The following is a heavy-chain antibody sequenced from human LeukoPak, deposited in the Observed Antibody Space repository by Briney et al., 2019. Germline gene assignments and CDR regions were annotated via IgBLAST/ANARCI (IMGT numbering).Heavy chain of an antibody. CDR2: ITGSGTST. Sequence: GSLRLSCVASGFTFSNYAMSWVRQAPGKGLEWVSAITGSGTSTYYADSLKGRFTISRDNSKNTVFLQMNSLRHEDTAIYYCVIWGDYDVLTGYYVPDYWGQGTLVTVSS. CDR1: GFTFSNYA. CDR3: VIWGDYDVLTGYYVPDY. J-gene: IGHJ4*02. V-gene: IGHV3-23*01. D-gene: IGHD3-9*01.